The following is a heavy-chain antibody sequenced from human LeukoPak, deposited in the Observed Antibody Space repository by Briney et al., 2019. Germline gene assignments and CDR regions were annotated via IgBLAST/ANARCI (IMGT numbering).Heavy chain of an antibody. CDR3: SRGSGPFCPFGY. CDR2: ISLAGQT. D-gene: IGHD1-26*01. J-gene: IGHJ4*02. V-gene: IGHV4-4*02. Sequence: SGTLSFTCGVSGVSISGTNWWSWVRQPPGQCLEWIGEISLAGQTNFNPSLNGRVTMSLDKSSNKLYLHLTSVTAADTATYFGSRGSGPFCPFGYCGQGTLVIVSS. CDR1: GVSISGTNW.